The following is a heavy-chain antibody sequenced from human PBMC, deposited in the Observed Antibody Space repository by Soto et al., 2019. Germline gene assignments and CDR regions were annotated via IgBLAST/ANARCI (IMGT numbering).Heavy chain of an antibody. D-gene: IGHD2-15*01. Sequence: PTHRLTRTCTVAWAARSTSVVAVGWIRQPPGTALEWLELIDWDDAKHYSPSLKNRLTISKDTSKNKVVLTMYNMDTVDTATFYGAHKGYGSKWSHYFDYWGQGILVTVSS. J-gene: IGHJ4*02. CDR1: WAARSTSVVA. V-gene: IGHV2-5*02. CDR2: IDWDDAK. CDR3: AHKGYGSKWSHYFDY.